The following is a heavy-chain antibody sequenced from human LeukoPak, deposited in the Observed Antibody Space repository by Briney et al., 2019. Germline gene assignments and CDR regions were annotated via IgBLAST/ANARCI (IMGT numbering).Heavy chain of an antibody. V-gene: IGHV3-66*02. CDR1: GFTVSSNY. Sequence: GGSLRLSCAASGFTVSSNYMSWVRQASGKGLEGVSVIYSGGSTYYADSVKGRFTISRDNSKNTLYLQMNSLRAEDTAVYYCARGTLGSTFDYWGQGTLVTVSS. J-gene: IGHJ4*02. CDR3: ARGTLGSTFDY. CDR2: IYSGGST.